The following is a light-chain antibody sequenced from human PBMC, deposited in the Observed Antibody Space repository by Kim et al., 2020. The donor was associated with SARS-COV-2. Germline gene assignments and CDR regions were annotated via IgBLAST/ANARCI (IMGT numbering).Light chain of an antibody. J-gene: IGLJ3*02. CDR3: QSYDSGNLWV. Sequence: KTVTISCTRSSGSIASDYVHWYQQRPGSATTTVIYEDNQRPSGVPDRFSGSIDSSSNSASLTISGLKTEDEGDYYCQSYDSGNLWVFGGGTQLTVL. CDR2: EDN. V-gene: IGLV6-57*03. CDR1: SGSIASDY.